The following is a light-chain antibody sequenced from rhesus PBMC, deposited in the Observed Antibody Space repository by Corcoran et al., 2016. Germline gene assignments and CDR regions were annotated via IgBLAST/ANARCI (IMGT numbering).Light chain of an antibody. V-gene: IGKV1-25*01. J-gene: IGKJ1*01. Sequence: DIQMTQSPSSLSASVGDRVTITCRASQGITDDLAWYQQKPGETPKLLIYEASSLQSGIPSRFSGSGSGTDFTLTSSSLQSEDFATYDCQHYYTTPWTFGQGTKVEIK. CDR2: EAS. CDR1: QGITDD. CDR3: QHYYTTPWT.